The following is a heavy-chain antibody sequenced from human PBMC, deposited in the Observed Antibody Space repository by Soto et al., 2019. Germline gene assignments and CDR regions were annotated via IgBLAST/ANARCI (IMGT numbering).Heavy chain of an antibody. CDR3: ARGFKLLRPRGGWFDP. CDR2: MYYSGST. D-gene: IGHD2-15*01. CDR1: GGSISSGDYC. Sequence: PSETLSLTCTVSGGSISSGDYCWNWIRQTPGKGLEWIGSMYYSGSTYYNPSLKSRITISVDTSKNQFSLKLTSVTAMDTAVYYCARGFKLLRPRGGWFDPWGQGIQVTVSS. J-gene: IGHJ5*01. V-gene: IGHV4-30-4*01.